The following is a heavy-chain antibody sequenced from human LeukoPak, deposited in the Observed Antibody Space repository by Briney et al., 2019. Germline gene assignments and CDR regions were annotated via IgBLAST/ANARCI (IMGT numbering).Heavy chain of an antibody. V-gene: IGHV1-69*06. Sequence: SVKVSCKASGGTFSSYTISWVRQAPGQGLEWMGGIIPLFGTPDYAQKFQDRLTITADKSTSTDYLELSSLRSEDTAVYYCARDNSVRDEAWWFNPWGQGTLVTVSS. CDR1: GGTFSSYT. CDR2: IIPLFGTP. CDR3: ARDNSVRDEAWWFNP. D-gene: IGHD5-24*01. J-gene: IGHJ5*02.